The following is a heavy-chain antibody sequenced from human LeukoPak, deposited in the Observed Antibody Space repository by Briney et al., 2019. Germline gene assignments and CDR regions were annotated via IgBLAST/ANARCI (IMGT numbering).Heavy chain of an antibody. D-gene: IGHD1-26*01. Sequence: GGSLRLSCAASGFSFDSYGMSWVRQAPGKGLEWVSGISWNSDSIGYADSVKGRFTISRDNAKNSLYLQLNSLRAEDTAVYYCARSLVVGATYPYHWGQGTLVTVSS. CDR2: ISWNSDSI. V-gene: IGHV3-20*04. CDR3: ARSLVVGATYPYH. J-gene: IGHJ5*02. CDR1: GFSFDSYG.